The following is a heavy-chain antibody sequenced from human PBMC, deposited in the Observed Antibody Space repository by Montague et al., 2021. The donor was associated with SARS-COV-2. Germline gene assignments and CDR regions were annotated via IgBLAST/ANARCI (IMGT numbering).Heavy chain of an antibody. CDR3: ARVGRQQLVRLSGMDV. CDR1: VSSISSSSYY. CDR2: NSGST. V-gene: IGHV4-39*07. Sequence: TLSLTCTVSVSSISSSSYYWGWIRQPPGKGLEWIGSNSGSTYYXPSLKSRVTISVDTSKNQFSLKLSSVTAADTAVYYCARVGRQQLVRLSGMDVWGQGTTVTVSS. D-gene: IGHD6-13*01. J-gene: IGHJ6*02.